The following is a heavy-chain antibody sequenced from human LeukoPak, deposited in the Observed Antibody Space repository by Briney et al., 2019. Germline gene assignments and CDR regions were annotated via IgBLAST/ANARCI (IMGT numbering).Heavy chain of an antibody. V-gene: IGHV1-18*01. Sequence: ASVKVSCKASNYTFTSYGISWVRQAPGQGLEWMAWINAYNGDTNYAQKLRGRVTLTTDTSTSTAYMELRSLRSEDTAVYYCATAGPAVAGAYYFDYWGQGTLVTVSS. J-gene: IGHJ4*02. D-gene: IGHD6-19*01. CDR2: INAYNGDT. CDR3: ATAGPAVAGAYYFDY. CDR1: NYTFTSYG.